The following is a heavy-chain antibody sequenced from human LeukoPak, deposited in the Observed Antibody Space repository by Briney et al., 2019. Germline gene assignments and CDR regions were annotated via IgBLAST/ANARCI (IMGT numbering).Heavy chain of an antibody. V-gene: IGHV1-24*01. Sequence: GASVKVSCKVSGYTLTELSMHWVRQAPGKGLEWMGGFDPEDGETIYAQKFQGRVTMTRNTSISTAYMELSSLRSEDTAVYYCARGVRDIVVVVAAQYYYYGMDVWGQGTTVTVSS. CDR3: ARGVRDIVVVVAAQYYYYGMDV. J-gene: IGHJ6*02. CDR2: FDPEDGET. D-gene: IGHD2-15*01. CDR1: GYTLTELS.